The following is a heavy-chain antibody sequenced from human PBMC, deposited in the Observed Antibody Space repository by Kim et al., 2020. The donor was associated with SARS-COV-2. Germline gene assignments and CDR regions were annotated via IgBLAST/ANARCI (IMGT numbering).Heavy chain of an antibody. CDR1: GGSISSSSYY. Sequence: SETLSLTCTVSGGSISSSSYYWGWIRQPPGKGLEWIGSIYYSGNTYYNSSLKSRATISVDTSKNQFSLKLSSVTAADTAVYYCARGVVVRAPLWYYYYG. V-gene: IGHV4-39*07. CDR2: IYYSGNT. CDR3: ARGVVVRAPLWYYYYG. D-gene: IGHD3-10*01. J-gene: IGHJ6*01.